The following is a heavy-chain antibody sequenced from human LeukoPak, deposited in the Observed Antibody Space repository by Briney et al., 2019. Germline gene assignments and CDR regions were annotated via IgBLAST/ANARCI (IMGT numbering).Heavy chain of an antibody. CDR3: ARSGSSVY. Sequence: GGSLRLSCAASGFTFRNYWMTWVRQAPGKGLEWVANIKQDGSEKYYVDSVKGRFTVSRDNAKNSLYLQMNGLRVEDTAVYYCARSGSSVYWGQGTLVTVSS. J-gene: IGHJ4*02. V-gene: IGHV3-7*01. CDR2: IKQDGSEK. CDR1: GFTFRNYW. D-gene: IGHD3-22*01.